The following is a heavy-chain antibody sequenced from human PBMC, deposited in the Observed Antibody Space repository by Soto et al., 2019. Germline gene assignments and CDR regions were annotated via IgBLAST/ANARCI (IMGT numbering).Heavy chain of an antibody. CDR3: AKVPTYYDILTGPRGPPG. V-gene: IGHV3-33*06. CDR1: GFTFSSYG. CDR2: IWYDGSNK. D-gene: IGHD3-9*01. Sequence: PGGSLRLSCAASGFTFSSYGMHWVRQAPGKGLEWVAVIWYDGSNKYYADSVKGRFAISRDNSKNTLYLQMNSLRAGDTAVYYCAKVPTYYDILTGPRGPPGWGQGTLVTVSS. J-gene: IGHJ4*02.